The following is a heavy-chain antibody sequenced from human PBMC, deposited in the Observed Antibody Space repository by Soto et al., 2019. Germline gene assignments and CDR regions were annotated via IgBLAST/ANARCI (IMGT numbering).Heavy chain of an antibody. Sequence: QVQLVQSGAEVKKPGSSVKVSCKASGGTFSSYAISWVRQAPGQGLEWMGGIIPIFGTANYAQKFQGRVTITADESTRTAYMELSSLRSEDTAVYYCARYCSGGSCYGVSFDIWGQGTMVTVSS. D-gene: IGHD2-15*01. CDR1: GGTFSSYA. J-gene: IGHJ3*02. CDR3: ARYCSGGSCYGVSFDI. CDR2: IIPIFGTA. V-gene: IGHV1-69*01.